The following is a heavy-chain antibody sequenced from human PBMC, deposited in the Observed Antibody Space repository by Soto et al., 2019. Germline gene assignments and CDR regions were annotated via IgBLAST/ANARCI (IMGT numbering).Heavy chain of an antibody. D-gene: IGHD3-3*01. J-gene: IGHJ4*02. V-gene: IGHV4-34*01. CDR2: INHSGST. Sequence: SETLSLTCAVYGGSFSGYYWSWIRQPPGKGLEWIGEINHSGSTNYNPSLKSRVTISVDTSKNQFSLKLSSVTAADTAVYYCARVAKPQFGVVTIALDYWGQGTLVTVSS. CDR3: ARVAKPQFGVVTIALDY. CDR1: GGSFSGYY.